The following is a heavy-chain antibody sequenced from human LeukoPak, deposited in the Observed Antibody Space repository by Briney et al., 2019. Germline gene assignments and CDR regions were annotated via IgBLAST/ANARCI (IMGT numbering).Heavy chain of an antibody. Sequence: GGSLRLSRAASGFTVSSKYMSWVRQAPGKGLEWVSTLYSNGNTYYADSVKGRFTISRDNSKNTLSLQMNSLRAEDTAVYYCARDYYDGSAYYSYYEYWGQGTLVTVSS. V-gene: IGHV3-53*01. CDR1: GFTVSSKY. CDR3: ARDYYDGSAYYSYYEY. D-gene: IGHD3-22*01. CDR2: LYSNGNT. J-gene: IGHJ4*02.